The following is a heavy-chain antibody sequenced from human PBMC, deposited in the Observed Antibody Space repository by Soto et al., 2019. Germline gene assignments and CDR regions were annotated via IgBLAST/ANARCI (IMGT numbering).Heavy chain of an antibody. CDR1: GFTFSSYG. CDR2: ISYDGSNK. J-gene: IGHJ6*02. CDR3: AKGQPHCSSTSCYSIGFPYYYYCIDV. D-gene: IGHD2-2*01. Sequence: QVQLVESGGGVVQPGRSLRLSCAASGFTFSSYGMHWVRQAPGKGLEWVAVISYDGSNKYYADSVKGRFTISRDNSKNTLYLQMNSLRAEDTAVYYCAKGQPHCSSTSCYSIGFPYYYYCIDVWGQGTTVTVSS. V-gene: IGHV3-30*18.